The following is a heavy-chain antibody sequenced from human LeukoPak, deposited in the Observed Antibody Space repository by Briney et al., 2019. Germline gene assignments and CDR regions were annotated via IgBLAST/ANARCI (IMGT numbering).Heavy chain of an antibody. V-gene: IGHV4-39*01. D-gene: IGHD3-10*01. Sequence: TSSETLSLTCTVSGGSISSSSYYWGWIRQPPGKGLEWIGSIYYSGSTYYNPSLKSRVTISVDTSKNQFSLKLSSVTAADTAVYYCARASPAFRANLNYYYGSGSLVDGMDVWDQGTTVTVSS. CDR1: GGSISSSSYY. CDR3: ARASPAFRANLNYYYGSGSLVDGMDV. CDR2: IYYSGST. J-gene: IGHJ6*02.